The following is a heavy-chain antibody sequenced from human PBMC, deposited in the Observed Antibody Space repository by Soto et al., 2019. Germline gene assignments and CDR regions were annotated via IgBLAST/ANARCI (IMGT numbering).Heavy chain of an antibody. J-gene: IGHJ4*02. Sequence: ASVKVSCKASGYTFTSYGISWVRQAPGQGLEWMGWISAYNGNTNYAQKLQGRVTMTTDTSMSTAYMELRSLRSDDTAVYYCARDEEEGSYYDSSGYSAPDYWGQGTLVTVSS. CDR1: GYTFTSYG. CDR2: ISAYNGNT. D-gene: IGHD3-22*01. V-gene: IGHV1-18*04. CDR3: ARDEEEGSYYDSSGYSAPDY.